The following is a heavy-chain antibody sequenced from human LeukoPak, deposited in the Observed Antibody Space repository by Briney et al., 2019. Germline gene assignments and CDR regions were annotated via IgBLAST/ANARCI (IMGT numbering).Heavy chain of an antibody. CDR1: GFTFSSYW. Sequence: PGGSLRLSCAVSGFTFSSYWMNWVRQAPGKGLEWVANINRDGSEKYYVDSLKGRFTISRGNAKNSLYLQMNSLRAEDTAVYYCARVGDYVWGSYRYSYFDYWGQGTLVTVSS. D-gene: IGHD3-16*02. CDR2: INRDGSEK. J-gene: IGHJ4*02. V-gene: IGHV3-7*01. CDR3: ARVGDYVWGSYRYSYFDY.